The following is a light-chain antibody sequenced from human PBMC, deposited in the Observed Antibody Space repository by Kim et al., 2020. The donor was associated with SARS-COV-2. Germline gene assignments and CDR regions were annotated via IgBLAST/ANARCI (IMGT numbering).Light chain of an antibody. CDR3: QQYNNWPPLT. J-gene: IGKJ4*01. Sequence: SPGERAPRSRRASRSVSSHLAWYQQRPGQAPRLLIYGASTRAAGIPARFSGSGSGTEFTLTFSSLQSEDFAVYYCQQYNNWPPLTFRGWTKVDIK. CDR1: RSVSSH. V-gene: IGKV3-15*01. CDR2: GAS.